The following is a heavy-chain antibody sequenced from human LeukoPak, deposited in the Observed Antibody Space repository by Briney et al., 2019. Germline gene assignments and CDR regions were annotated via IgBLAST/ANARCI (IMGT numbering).Heavy chain of an antibody. V-gene: IGHV3-7*01. J-gene: IGHJ5*02. CDR1: GFTFSSYW. CDR3: AREHSSGWTNWFDP. CDR2: IKQDGSEK. D-gene: IGHD6-19*01. Sequence: GGSLRLSCAASGFTFSSYWMSWVRQAPGKGLEWVANIKQDGSEKYYVDSVKGRFTISRDNAKNSLYLQMNSLRAEDTAVYYRAREHSSGWTNWFDPWGQGTLVTVSS.